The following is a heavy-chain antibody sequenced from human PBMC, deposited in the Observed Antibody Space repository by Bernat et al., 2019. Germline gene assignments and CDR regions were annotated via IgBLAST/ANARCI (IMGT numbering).Heavy chain of an antibody. V-gene: IGHV3-66*04. D-gene: IGHD5-24*01. CDR1: GFTVSSNY. Sequence: EVQLVESGGGLVQPGGSLRLSCAASGFTVSSNYMSWVRQAPGKGLEWVSVIYSGGSTYYADSVKGRFTISRDNSKNTLYLQMNSLRAEDTAVYYCARLDGYRPRELWYFDLWGRGTLVTVSS. J-gene: IGHJ2*01. CDR2: IYSGGST. CDR3: ARLDGYRPRELWYFDL.